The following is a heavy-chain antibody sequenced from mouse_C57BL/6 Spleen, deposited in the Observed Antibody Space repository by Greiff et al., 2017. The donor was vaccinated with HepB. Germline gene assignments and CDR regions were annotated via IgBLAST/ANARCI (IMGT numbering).Heavy chain of an antibody. CDR2: IHPNSGST. J-gene: IGHJ2*01. D-gene: IGHD1-3*01. CDR3: ARSEWAYYLDY. Sequence: QVQLKQPGAELVKPGASVKLSCKASGYTFTSYWMHWVKQRPGQGLEWIGMIHPNSGSTNYNEKFKSKATLTVDKSSSTAYMQLSSLTSEDSAVYYCARSEWAYYLDYWGQGTTLTVSS. CDR1: GYTFTSYW. V-gene: IGHV1-64*01.